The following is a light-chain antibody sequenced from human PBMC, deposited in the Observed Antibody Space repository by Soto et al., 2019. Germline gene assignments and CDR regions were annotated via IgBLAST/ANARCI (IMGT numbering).Light chain of an antibody. CDR2: WAS. CDR1: QSVVYSCNNNNW. V-gene: IGKV4-1*01. CDR3: QQYNSTPLT. Sequence: IVMTQSLDSLAVSLGDRSTINFKSSQSVVYSCNNNNWLAWYQQKPGQAPKLLIYWASTRECGVPDRFSGSGSGTDFTLTTSSLQADDVAVYYCQQYNSTPLTFGRGTKVDIK. J-gene: IGKJ4*01.